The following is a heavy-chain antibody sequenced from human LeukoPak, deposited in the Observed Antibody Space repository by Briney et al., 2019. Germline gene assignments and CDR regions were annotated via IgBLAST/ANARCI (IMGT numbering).Heavy chain of an antibody. CDR3: AKDRPNFYETSGAYYKPKGDF. V-gene: IGHV3-23*01. CDR2: VTSSGRTP. Sequence: AGGSLRLSCEASGFTFDTHAMSWARQAPEKGLEWVASVTSSGRTPYYADSVRGRFTISRDNSKNTLYLQMNSLRGEDTAVYYCAKDRPNFYETSGAYYKPKGDFWGQGSLVTVSS. D-gene: IGHD3-10*01. J-gene: IGHJ4*02. CDR1: GFTFDTHA.